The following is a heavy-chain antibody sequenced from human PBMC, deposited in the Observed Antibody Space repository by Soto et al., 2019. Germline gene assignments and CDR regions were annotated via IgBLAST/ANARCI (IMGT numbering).Heavy chain of an antibody. D-gene: IGHD5-12*01. V-gene: IGHV1-3*04. CDR3: ARDEGVASGN. CDR2: INTANDDT. CDR1: GYTFSSSP. J-gene: IGHJ4*02. Sequence: RASVKVSCKASGYTFSSSPLHWVRQAPGQRPEWMGWINTANDDTKYSQKFQDRVTLTRDTSASTAYMEVSSLTPEDTAVYYCARDEGVASGNWGQGTLVTVSS.